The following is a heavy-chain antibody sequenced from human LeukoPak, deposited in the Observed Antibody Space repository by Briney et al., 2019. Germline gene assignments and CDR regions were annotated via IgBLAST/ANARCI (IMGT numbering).Heavy chain of an antibody. CDR3: VRHDGRGGATMGAFDS. CDR2: VYYGRTT. J-gene: IGHJ5*01. D-gene: IGHD5-12*01. Sequence: SETPSLTCTVSAGSFISSSHHWGWIRQSPGKGLEWIGSVYYGRTTYYNPSLDGRVTVSLDTSANQFSLQLNSVTAADTAVYYCVRHDGRGGATMGAFDSWGQGSLVTVSS. CDR1: AGSFISSSHH. V-gene: IGHV4-39*01.